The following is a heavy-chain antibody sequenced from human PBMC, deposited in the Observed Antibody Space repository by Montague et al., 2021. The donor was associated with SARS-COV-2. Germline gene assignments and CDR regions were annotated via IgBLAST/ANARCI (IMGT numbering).Heavy chain of an antibody. CDR3: ARVAYCSSTSCCDETGAFDI. CDR2: IYYSGST. D-gene: IGHD2-2*01. Sequence: SETLSLTCTVSGGSISSYYWSWIRQPPGKGLEWIGYIYYSGSTNYNPSLKSRVTISVDTSKNQFSLKLSSVTAADTAVYYCARVAYCSSTSCCDETGAFDIWGQGTMVTVSS. J-gene: IGHJ3*02. CDR1: GGSISSYY. V-gene: IGHV4-59*01.